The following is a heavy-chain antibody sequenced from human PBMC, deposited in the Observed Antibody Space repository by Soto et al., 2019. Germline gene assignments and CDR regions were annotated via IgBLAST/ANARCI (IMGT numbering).Heavy chain of an antibody. CDR1: GYTFTGYY. J-gene: IGHJ4*02. Sequence: ASVKVSCKASGYTFTGYYMHWVRQAPGQGLEWMGWINPNSGGTNYAQKFQGWVTMTGDTSISTAYMELSRLRSDDTAVYYCARGIVATIPYFDYWGQGTLVTVSS. V-gene: IGHV1-2*04. CDR2: INPNSGGT. D-gene: IGHD5-12*01. CDR3: ARGIVATIPYFDY.